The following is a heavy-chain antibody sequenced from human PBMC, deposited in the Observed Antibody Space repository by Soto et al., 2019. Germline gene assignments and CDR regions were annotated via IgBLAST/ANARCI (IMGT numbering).Heavy chain of an antibody. CDR1: GDTFTGYY. CDR2: INPNSGGT. CDR3: AREKYSSSSSWSYYYYGMDV. D-gene: IGHD6-6*01. V-gene: IGHV1-2*04. Sequence: GASVKVSCKASGDTFTGYYMHWVRQAPGQGREWMGWINPNSGGTNYAQKFQGWVTMTRDTSISTAYMELSRLRSDDTAVYYCAREKYSSSSSWSYYYYGMDVWGQGTTVTVSS. J-gene: IGHJ6*02.